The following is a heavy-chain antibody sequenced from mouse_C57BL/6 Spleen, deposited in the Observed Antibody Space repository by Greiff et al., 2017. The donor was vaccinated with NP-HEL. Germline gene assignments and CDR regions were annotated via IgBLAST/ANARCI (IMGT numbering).Heavy chain of an antibody. V-gene: IGHV1-54*01. D-gene: IGHD2-10*02. J-gene: IGHJ2*01. CDR3: ARGGYGGYFDY. CDR1: GYAFTNYL. Sequence: VQLQQSGAELVRPGTSVKVSCKASGYAFTNYLIEWVKQRPGQGLEWIGVINPGSGGTNYNEKFKGKATLTADKSSSTAYMQLSSLTSEDSAVYFCARGGYGGYFDYWGQGTTLTVSS. CDR2: INPGSGGT.